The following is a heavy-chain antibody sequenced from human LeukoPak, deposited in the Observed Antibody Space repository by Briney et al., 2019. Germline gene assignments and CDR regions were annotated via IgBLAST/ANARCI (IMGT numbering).Heavy chain of an antibody. V-gene: IGHV4-34*01. J-gene: IGHJ6*03. CDR3: ARATVVTPVYYYYYMDV. D-gene: IGHD4-23*01. CDR2: INHSGST. Sequence: SETLSLTCAVYGGSFSGYYWSWIRQPPGKGLEWIGEINHSGSTNYNPSLKSRVTISVDKSKNQFSLKLSSVTAADTAVYYCARATVVTPVYYYYYMDVWGKGTTVTVSS. CDR1: GGSFSGYY.